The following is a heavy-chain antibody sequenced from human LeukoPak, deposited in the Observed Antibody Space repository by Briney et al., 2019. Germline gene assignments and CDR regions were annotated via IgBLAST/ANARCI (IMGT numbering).Heavy chain of an antibody. CDR3: ARAIAVAAFGY. Sequence: SETLSLTCAVYGGSFSGYYWSWIRQPPEKGLEWIGEINHSGSTNYNPSLKSRVTISVDTSKNQFSLKLSSVTAADTAVYYCARAIAVAAFGYWGQGTLVTVSS. J-gene: IGHJ4*02. CDR2: INHSGST. CDR1: GGSFSGYY. D-gene: IGHD6-19*01. V-gene: IGHV4-34*01.